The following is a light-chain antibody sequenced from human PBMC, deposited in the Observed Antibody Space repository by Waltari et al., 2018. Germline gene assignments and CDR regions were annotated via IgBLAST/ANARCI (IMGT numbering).Light chain of an antibody. Sequence: QSALTQPPSASGSPGQSVTISCTGTSRAIGSYNYVSCYQQHPAKAPKLIIYEVIKRPSGVPDRFSGSKYGNTASLTVSGLQAEDEADYYCNSFAGRDTWVFGGGTKVTVL. CDR1: SRAIGSYNY. J-gene: IGLJ2*01. CDR3: NSFAGRDTWV. CDR2: EVI. V-gene: IGLV2-8*01.